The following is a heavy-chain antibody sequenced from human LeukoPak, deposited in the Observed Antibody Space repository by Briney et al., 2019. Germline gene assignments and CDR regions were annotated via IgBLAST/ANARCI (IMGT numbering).Heavy chain of an antibody. J-gene: IGHJ4*02. CDR3: AKAHGGISDD. CDR1: GFTFSSYS. Sequence: GGSLRLSCAASGFTFSSYSMNWVRQAPGKGLEWVSSISSSSSYIYYADSVKGRFTISRDNAKNSLYLQVNSLRAEDTAVYYCAKAHGGISDDWGQGTLVTVSS. CDR2: ISSSSSYI. V-gene: IGHV3-21*01. D-gene: IGHD4-23*01.